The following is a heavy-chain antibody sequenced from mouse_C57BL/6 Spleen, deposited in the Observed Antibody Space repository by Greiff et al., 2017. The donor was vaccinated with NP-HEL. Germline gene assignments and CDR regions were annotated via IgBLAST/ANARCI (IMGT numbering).Heavy chain of an antibody. Sequence: VQLQQPGAELVMPGASVKLSCKASGYTFTSYWMHWVKQRPGQGLEWIGEIDPSDSYTNYNQKFKGKSTLTVDKSSSTAYMQLSSLTSEDSAVYYCARRPLYYYGSGVYYFDYWGQGTTLTVSS. CDR1: GYTFTSYW. V-gene: IGHV1-69*01. J-gene: IGHJ2*01. CDR2: IDPSDSYT. D-gene: IGHD1-1*01. CDR3: ARRPLYYYGSGVYYFDY.